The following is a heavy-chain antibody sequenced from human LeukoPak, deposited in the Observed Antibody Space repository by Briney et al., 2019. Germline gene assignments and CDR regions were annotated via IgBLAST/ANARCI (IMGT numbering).Heavy chain of an antibody. CDR3: ARDGAQYDSLDYEGEYYYYFGMDV. D-gene: IGHD3-22*01. CDR2: INTNTGNP. J-gene: IGHJ6*02. CDR1: GYTFTSYA. V-gene: IGHV7-4-1*02. Sequence: GASVKVSCKASGYTFTSYAMNWVRQAPGQGLEWMGWINTNTGNPTYAQGFTGRFVFSLDTSVSTAYLQISSLKAEDTAVYYCARDGAQYDSLDYEGEYYYYFGMDVWGQGATVTVSS.